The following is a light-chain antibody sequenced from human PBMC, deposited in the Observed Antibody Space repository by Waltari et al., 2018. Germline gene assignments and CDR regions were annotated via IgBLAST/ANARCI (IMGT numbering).Light chain of an antibody. Sequence: EIVLTQSPATLSLSPGERATLSCRASQCVSSYLAWYKQKSGQAPRLPIYDASNRATGIPARFSGGGSGTDFTLTISTLEPEDFAVYYCQQRSEWLLTFGGGTKVEIK. J-gene: IGKJ4*01. CDR2: DAS. CDR3: QQRSEWLLT. V-gene: IGKV3-11*01. CDR1: QCVSSY.